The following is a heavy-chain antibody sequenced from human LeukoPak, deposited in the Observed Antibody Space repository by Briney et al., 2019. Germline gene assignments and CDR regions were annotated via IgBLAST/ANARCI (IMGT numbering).Heavy chain of an antibody. CDR1: GFTFSSYG. CDR2: MWYDGSNK. J-gene: IGHJ4*02. Sequence: GGSLRLSCAASGFTFSSYGMHWVRQAPGKGLEWVAVMWYDGSNKYYADSVKGRFTISRDNSKNTLYLQMNSLGAEDTAVYYCARAHYYYGSGSGELDYWGQGTLVTVSS. CDR3: ARAHYYYGSGSGELDY. V-gene: IGHV3-33*01. D-gene: IGHD3-10*01.